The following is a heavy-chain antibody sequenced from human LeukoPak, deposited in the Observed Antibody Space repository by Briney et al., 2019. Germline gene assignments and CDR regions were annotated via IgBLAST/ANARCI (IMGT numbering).Heavy chain of an antibody. D-gene: IGHD6-13*01. V-gene: IGHV4-39*01. CDR2: IYYSGST. Sequence: SETLSLTCTVSGGSISSSSYYWGWIRQPPGKGLEWIGSIYYSGSTYYNPYLKSRVTISVDTSKNQFSLKLSSVTAADTAVYYCARRGSSWHYFDYWGQGTLVTVSS. J-gene: IGHJ4*02. CDR1: GGSISSSSYY. CDR3: ARRGSSWHYFDY.